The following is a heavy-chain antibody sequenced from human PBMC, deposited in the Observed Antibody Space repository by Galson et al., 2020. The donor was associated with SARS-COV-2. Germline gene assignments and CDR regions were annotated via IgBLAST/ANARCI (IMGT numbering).Heavy chain of an antibody. V-gene: IGHV4-39*01. CDR3: ARVQVIHYDFWSGYPPGYFDL. CDR1: GGSISSSSYY. Sequence: SETLSLTCTVSGGSISSSSYYWGWIRQPPGKGLEWIGSIYYSGSTYYNPSLKSRVTISVDTSKNQFSLKLSSVTAADTAVYYCARVQVIHYDFWSGYPPGYFDLWGRGTLVTVSS. J-gene: IGHJ2*01. CDR2: IYYSGST. D-gene: IGHD3-3*01.